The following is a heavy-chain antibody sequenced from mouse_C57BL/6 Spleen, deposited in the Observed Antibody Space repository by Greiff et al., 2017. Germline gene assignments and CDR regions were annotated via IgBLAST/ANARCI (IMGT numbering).Heavy chain of an antibody. CDR1: GYAFSSYW. CDR3: ATNWDGYYYAMDY. CDR2: IYPGDGDT. Sequence: VKLQESGAELVKPGASVKISCKASGYAFSSYWMNWVKQRPGKGLEWIGQIYPGDGDTNYNGKFKGKATLTADKSSSTPYMQLSSLTSEDSAVYFCATNWDGYYYAMDYWGQGTSVTVSS. J-gene: IGHJ4*01. V-gene: IGHV1-80*01. D-gene: IGHD4-1*02.